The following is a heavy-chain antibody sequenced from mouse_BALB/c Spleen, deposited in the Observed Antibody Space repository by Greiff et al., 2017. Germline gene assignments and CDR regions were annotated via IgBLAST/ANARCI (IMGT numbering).Heavy chain of an antibody. V-gene: IGHV5-4*02. CDR2: ISDGGSYT. CDR3: ARANGAWFAY. J-gene: IGHJ3*01. Sequence: EVQLVESGGGLVKPGGSLKLSCAASGFTFSDYYMYWVRQTPEKRLEWVATISDGGSYTYYPDSVKGRFTISRDNAKNNLYLQMSSLKSEDTAMYYCARANGAWFAYWGQGTLVTVSA. CDR1: GFTFSDYY.